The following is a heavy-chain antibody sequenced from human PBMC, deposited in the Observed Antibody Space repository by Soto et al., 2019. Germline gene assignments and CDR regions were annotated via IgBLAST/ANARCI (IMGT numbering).Heavy chain of an antibody. J-gene: IGHJ6*01. CDR3: AGTDYVSWIVLSYGYYYYGID. V-gene: IGHV5-10-1*01. CDR2: IDPSDSYT. Sequence: GESLKNSCKGSGYSFTSYWISWVRQMPGKCLEWMGRIDPSDSYTNYSPSFQGHVTISADKSISTAYLQWSSLKASDTAMYYCAGTDYVSWIVLSYGYYYYGID. D-gene: IGHD3-16*01. CDR1: GYSFTSYW.